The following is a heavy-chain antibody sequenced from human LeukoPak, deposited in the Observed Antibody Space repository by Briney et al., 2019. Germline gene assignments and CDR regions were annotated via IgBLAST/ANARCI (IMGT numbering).Heavy chain of an antibody. CDR3: AKQPPSIGYTSGWQDY. V-gene: IGHV3-23*01. J-gene: IGHJ4*02. CDR1: GFTFSSYA. D-gene: IGHD6-19*01. CDR2: ISGSGGST. Sequence: PGGSLRLSCAASGFTFSSYAMSWVRQAPGKGLEWVSGISGSGGSTYYADSVKGRFTISRDISKNTLYLQMNILRAEDTAVYYCAKQPPSIGYTSGWQDYWGQGTLVTVSS.